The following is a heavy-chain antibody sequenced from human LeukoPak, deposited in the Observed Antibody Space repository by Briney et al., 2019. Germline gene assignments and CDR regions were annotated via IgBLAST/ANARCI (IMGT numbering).Heavy chain of an antibody. Sequence: ASVKVFCKASAYTFTNFGITWVRQAPGQGLEWMGWISAYNGNTNYAQKLQGRVTMTTDTSTSTAYMELRSLRSDDTAVYYCARDVLPSHYFDYWGQGTLVTVSS. J-gene: IGHJ4*02. CDR3: ARDVLPSHYFDY. V-gene: IGHV1-18*01. CDR1: AYTFTNFG. CDR2: ISAYNGNT.